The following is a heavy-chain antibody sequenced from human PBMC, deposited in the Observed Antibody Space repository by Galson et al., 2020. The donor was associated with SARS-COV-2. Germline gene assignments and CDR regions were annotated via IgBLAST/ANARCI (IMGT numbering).Heavy chain of an antibody. V-gene: IGHV1-18*01. CDR1: GYTFTSYG. D-gene: IGHD3-10*01. CDR2: ISAYNGNT. CDR3: ARVNHYGSGSYYNPNYYYYGMDV. J-gene: IGHJ6*02. Sequence: ASVTVSCKASGYTFTSYGISWVRQAPGQGLEWMGWISAYNGNTNYAQKLQGRVTMTTDTSTSTAYMELRSLRSDDTAVYYCARVNHYGSGSYYNPNYYYYGMDVWGQGTTVTVSS.